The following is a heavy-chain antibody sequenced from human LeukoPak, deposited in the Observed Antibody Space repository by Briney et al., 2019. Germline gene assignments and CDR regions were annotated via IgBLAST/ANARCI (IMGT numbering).Heavy chain of an antibody. V-gene: IGHV3-7*04. Sequence: GGSLRLSCAASGFTFSSYWMNWVRQAPGKGLEWVANIKQDGSEKYYVDSVKGRFTISRDNAKNSLYLQMNSLRAEDTAVYYCARPGRADAFDIWGQGTMVTASS. CDR1: GFTFSSYW. CDR3: ARPGRADAFDI. CDR2: IKQDGSEK. J-gene: IGHJ3*02.